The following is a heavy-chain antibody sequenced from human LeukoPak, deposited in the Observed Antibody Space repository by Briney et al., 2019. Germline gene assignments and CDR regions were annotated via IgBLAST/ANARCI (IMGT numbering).Heavy chain of an antibody. CDR2: IYSGGST. V-gene: IGHV3-66*01. J-gene: IGHJ6*03. CDR1: GFTFSTYT. Sequence: PGGSLRLSCAASGFTFSTYTMNWVRQAPGKGLEWVSVIYSGGSTYYVDSVKGRFTISRDNAKNSLYLQMNSLRAEDTAVYYCARDRGSMVEGSYYYYYYYMDVWGKGTTVTISS. CDR3: ARDRGSMVEGSYYYYYYYMDV. D-gene: IGHD2-15*01.